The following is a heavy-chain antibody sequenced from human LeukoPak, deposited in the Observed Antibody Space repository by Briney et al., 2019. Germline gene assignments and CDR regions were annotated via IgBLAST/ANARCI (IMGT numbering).Heavy chain of an antibody. CDR2: IYHSGST. CDR1: GGSISTSNYY. V-gene: IGHV4-39*01. CDR3: ARHPRRSGYYYWDFDY. Sequence: PSETLSLTCTVSGGSISTSNYYWGWIRQPPGKGLEWIGSIYHSGSTYYNPSLKSRVTISVDTSKNQFSLKLSPVTAADTAVYYCARHPRRSGYYYWDFDYWGQGTLVTVSS. D-gene: IGHD3-22*01. J-gene: IGHJ4*02.